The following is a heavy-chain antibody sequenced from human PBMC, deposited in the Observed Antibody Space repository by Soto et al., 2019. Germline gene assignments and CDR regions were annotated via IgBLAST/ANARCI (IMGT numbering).Heavy chain of an antibody. Sequence: QVQLVQSGAEVKKPGASVKVSCKASGYTFTSYGISWVRQAPGQGLEWMGWISAYNGNTNYAQKLQGRVTMTTDTSTSTADMELRRLGSDVTAVYYCARAGGYGDYLGDYFAYWGQGTLVNVSS. V-gene: IGHV1-18*01. CDR1: GYTFTSYG. CDR2: ISAYNGNT. CDR3: ARAGGYGDYLGDYFAY. D-gene: IGHD4-17*01. J-gene: IGHJ4*02.